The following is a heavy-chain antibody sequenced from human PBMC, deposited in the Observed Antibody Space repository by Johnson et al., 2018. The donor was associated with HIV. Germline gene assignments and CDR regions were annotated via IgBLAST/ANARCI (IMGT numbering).Heavy chain of an antibody. D-gene: IGHD1-26*01. J-gene: IGHJ3*02. CDR2: IKQDGSEK. V-gene: IGHV3-7*03. CDR1: GFTFSTYG. Sequence: VQLVESGGGVVQPGRSLRLSCAASGFTFSTYGMHWVRQAPGKGLEWVANIKQDGSEKYYADSVKGRFTISRDNAKNSLYLQMNSLRAEDTALYYCANEPSLSGSYRIPLFDIWGQGTMVTVSS. CDR3: ANEPSLSGSYRIPLFDI.